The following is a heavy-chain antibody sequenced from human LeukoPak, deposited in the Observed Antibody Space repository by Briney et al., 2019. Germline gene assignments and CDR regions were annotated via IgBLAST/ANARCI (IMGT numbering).Heavy chain of an antibody. Sequence: GESLKISCKGSGYSFTSYWIGWVRRMPGKGLEWMGIIYPGDSDTRYSPSFQGQVTISADKSISTAYLQWSSLKASDTAMYYCASTSGITGTANNWFDPWGQGTLVTVSS. CDR1: GYSFTSYW. D-gene: IGHD1-7*01. CDR2: IYPGDSDT. CDR3: ASTSGITGTANNWFDP. J-gene: IGHJ5*02. V-gene: IGHV5-51*01.